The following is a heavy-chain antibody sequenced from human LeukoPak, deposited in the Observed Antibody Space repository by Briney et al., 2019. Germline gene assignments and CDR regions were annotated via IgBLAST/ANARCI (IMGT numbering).Heavy chain of an antibody. CDR1: GGSISSGGYS. J-gene: IGHJ4*02. CDR3: AREVMVMGYY. Sequence: SETLSLTCAVSGGSISSGGYSWSWIRQPPGKGLEWIGSIYYSGSTYYNPSLKSRVTISVDTSKNQFSLKLSSVTAADTAAYYCAREVMVMGYYWGQGTLVTVSS. CDR2: IYYSGST. V-gene: IGHV4-39*07. D-gene: IGHD3-22*01.